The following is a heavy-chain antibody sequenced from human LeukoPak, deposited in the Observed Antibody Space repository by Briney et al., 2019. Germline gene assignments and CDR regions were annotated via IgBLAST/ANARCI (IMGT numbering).Heavy chain of an antibody. D-gene: IGHD2-2*01. Sequence: GGSLRLSCAASRFTFDDYAMHWVRQAPGKGLEWVSGISWNSGSIGYADSVKGRFTISRDNAKNSLYLQMNSLRAEDTALYYCAKGVGAFDIWGQGTMVTVSS. J-gene: IGHJ3*02. CDR1: RFTFDDYA. V-gene: IGHV3-9*01. CDR2: ISWNSGSI. CDR3: AKGVGAFDI.